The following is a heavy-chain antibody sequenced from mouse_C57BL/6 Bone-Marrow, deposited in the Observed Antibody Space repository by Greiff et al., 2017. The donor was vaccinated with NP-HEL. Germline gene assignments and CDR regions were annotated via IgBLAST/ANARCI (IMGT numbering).Heavy chain of an antibody. CDR2: FQPYNEDT. D-gene: IGHD1-1*01. J-gene: IGHJ2*01. Sequence: VPLQPSGAELLKPGASVEMSFKASCYTFTPFPLHKGEPNHGKSLEWIGNFQPYNEDTKYNEKFKGKATLTVEKSSSTVYLELSRLTSDDSAVYYCARRGYYGSSYFDYWGQGTTLTVSS. CDR1: CYTFTPFP. V-gene: IGHV1-47*01. CDR3: ARRGYYGSSYFDY.